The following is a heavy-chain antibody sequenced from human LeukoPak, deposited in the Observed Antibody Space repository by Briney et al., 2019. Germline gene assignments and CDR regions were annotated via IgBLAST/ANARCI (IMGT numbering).Heavy chain of an antibody. CDR1: GGSISSSSYY. CDR3: ARHRTRGLYDFKGDNWFDP. D-gene: IGHD3-3*01. J-gene: IGHJ5*02. CDR2: IYYSGST. V-gene: IGHV4-39*01. Sequence: SSETLSLTCTVSGGSISSSSYYWGWIRQPPGKGLEWIGSIYYSGSTYYNPSLKSRVTISVDTSKNQFSLKLSSVTAADTAVYYCARHRTRGLYDFKGDNWFDPWGQGTLVTVSS.